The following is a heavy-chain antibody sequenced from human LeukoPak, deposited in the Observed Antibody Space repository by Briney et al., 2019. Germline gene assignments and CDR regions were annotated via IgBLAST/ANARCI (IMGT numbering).Heavy chain of an antibody. CDR3: AKGHTAVTRHFDF. Sequence: GGSLRLSCAASGFTFSTYGMHWVRQAPGKGLERVAFIRYDGRNKYYADSVKGRFTISRDNSKNTLCLQMNSLRAEDTAVYYCAKGHTAVTRHFDFWGQGTLVTVSS. CDR2: IRYDGRNK. V-gene: IGHV3-30*02. D-gene: IGHD4-17*01. J-gene: IGHJ4*02. CDR1: GFTFSTYG.